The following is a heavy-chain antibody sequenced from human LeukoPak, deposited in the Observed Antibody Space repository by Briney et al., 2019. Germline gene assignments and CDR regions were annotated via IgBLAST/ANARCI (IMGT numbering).Heavy chain of an antibody. CDR2: IYYSGST. J-gene: IGHJ4*02. CDR3: ARLLTYYYILTGYPGYYFDY. CDR1: GGSFSGYY. Sequence: SSETLSLTCAVYGGSFSGYYWSRIRQPPGKGLEWIGYIYYSGSTNYNPSLKSRVTISVDTSKNQFSLKLSSVTAADTAVYYCARLLTYYYILTGYPGYYFDYWGQGTLVTVSS. D-gene: IGHD3-9*01. V-gene: IGHV4-59*08.